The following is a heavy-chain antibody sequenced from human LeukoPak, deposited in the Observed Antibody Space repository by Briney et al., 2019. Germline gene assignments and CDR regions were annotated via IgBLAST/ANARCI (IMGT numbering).Heavy chain of an antibody. CDR2: INAGNGNT. V-gene: IGHV1-3*01. J-gene: IGHJ4*02. CDR1: GYTFTSYA. Sequence: ASVKVSCKASGYTFTSYAMHWVRQAPGQRLEWMGWINAGNGNTKYSQKFQGRDTITRDTSASTAYMELRSLRSDDTAVYYCARTSLPRGELGEDWGQGTLVTVSS. D-gene: IGHD1-26*01. CDR3: ARTSLPRGELGED.